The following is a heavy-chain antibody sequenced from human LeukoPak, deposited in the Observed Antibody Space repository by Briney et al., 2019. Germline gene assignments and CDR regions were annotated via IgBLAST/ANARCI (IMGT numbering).Heavy chain of an antibody. CDR1: GFTFSSYE. CDR3: VRDREAHYGMDV. V-gene: IGHV3-48*03. Sequence: PGGSLRLSCAASGFTFSSYEMNWVRQAPGKGLEWVSYISSSGSTIYYADSVKGRFSISRDNAKNSLYLQMDSLSAEDTAVYYCVRDREAHYGMDVWGQGTTVTVSS. CDR2: ISSSGSTI. J-gene: IGHJ6*02.